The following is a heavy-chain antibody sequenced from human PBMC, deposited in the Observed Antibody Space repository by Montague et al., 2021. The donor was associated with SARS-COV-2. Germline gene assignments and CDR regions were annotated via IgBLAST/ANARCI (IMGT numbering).Heavy chain of an antibody. CDR2: IKQDGSEK. D-gene: IGHD3-3*01. V-gene: IGHV3-7*01. Sequence: LRLSLSASGFTFSSFWMSWVRQAPGKGLEWVANIKQDGSEKYYVDSVKGRFTISRDNAENSLYLQMNILRAEDTAVYYCAREGLYYDFWNHYYTKAFDYWGQGTLVTVSS. J-gene: IGHJ4*02. CDR1: GFTFSSFW. CDR3: AREGLYYDFWNHYYTKAFDY.